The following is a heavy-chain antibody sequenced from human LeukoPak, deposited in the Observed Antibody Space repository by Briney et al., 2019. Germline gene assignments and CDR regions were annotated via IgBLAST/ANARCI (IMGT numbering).Heavy chain of an antibody. CDR1: GGSISSGGYS. CDR2: IYHSGST. Sequence: SETLSLTCAVSGGSISSGGYSWSWIRQPPGKGLEWIGYIYHSGSTYYNPSLKSRVTISVDRSKNQFSLKLSSVAAADTAVYYCAREGDPYYGMDVWGQGTTVTVSS. CDR3: AREGDPYYGMDV. J-gene: IGHJ6*02. V-gene: IGHV4-30-2*01.